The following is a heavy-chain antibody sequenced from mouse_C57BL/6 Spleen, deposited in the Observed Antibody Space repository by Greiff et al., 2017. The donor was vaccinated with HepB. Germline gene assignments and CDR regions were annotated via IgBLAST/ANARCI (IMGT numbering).Heavy chain of an antibody. CDR1: GYSFSSSW. J-gene: IGHJ2*01. Sequence: QVQLQQSGPELVKPGASVKISCKASGYSFSSSWMNWVKQRPGKGLEWIGRSYPGDGDTNYNGKFKGKATLTADKSSSTAYMQLSSLTSEDSAVYFCARRDYYGGYFDYWGQVTTLTVSS. V-gene: IGHV1-82*01. CDR2: SYPGDGDT. D-gene: IGHD1-1*01. CDR3: ARRDYYGGYFDY.